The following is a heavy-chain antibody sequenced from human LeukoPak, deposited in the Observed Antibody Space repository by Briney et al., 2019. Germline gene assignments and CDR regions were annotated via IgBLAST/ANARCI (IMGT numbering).Heavy chain of an antibody. Sequence: SETLSLTCAVYGGSFSGYYWSWLRQPPGKGLEWIGEINHSGSTNYNPSLMSRVTISVDTSKNQFSLKLISVTAADTAVYYCARTEQQLVPWFDPWGQGTLVTVSS. D-gene: IGHD6-13*01. CDR1: GGSFSGYY. CDR3: ARTEQQLVPWFDP. J-gene: IGHJ5*02. V-gene: IGHV4-34*01. CDR2: INHSGST.